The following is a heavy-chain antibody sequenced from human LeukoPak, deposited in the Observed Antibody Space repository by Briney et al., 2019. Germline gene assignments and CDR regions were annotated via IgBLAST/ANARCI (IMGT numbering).Heavy chain of an antibody. CDR1: GYTFTGYY. V-gene: IGHV1-2*02. CDR3: ARDLYATVAANLPLLWFDP. CDR2: INPNSGGT. Sequence: ASVKVSCKASGYTFTGYYMHWVRQAPGQGLEWVGWINPNSGGTNYAQKFQGRVTMTRDTSISTAYMELSRLRSDDTAVYYCARDLYATVAANLPLLWFDPWGQGTLVTVSS. D-gene: IGHD2-15*01. J-gene: IGHJ5*02.